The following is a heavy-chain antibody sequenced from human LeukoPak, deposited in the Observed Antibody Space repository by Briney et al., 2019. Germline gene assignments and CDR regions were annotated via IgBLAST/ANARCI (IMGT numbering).Heavy chain of an antibody. J-gene: IGHJ4*02. CDR2: ISYDGSNK. CDR3: AREGSY. Sequence: GRSLRLSCAASGFTFSSYGMHWVRQAPGKGLEWVAVISYDGSNKYYADSVKGRFTISRDNSKNTLYLQMNSLRAEDTAVYYCAREGSYWGQGTLVTVSS. V-gene: IGHV3-30*03. CDR1: GFTFSSYG.